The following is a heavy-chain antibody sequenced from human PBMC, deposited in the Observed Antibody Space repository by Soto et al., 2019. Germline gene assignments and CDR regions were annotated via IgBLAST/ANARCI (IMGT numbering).Heavy chain of an antibody. J-gene: IGHJ4*02. D-gene: IGHD2-2*01. Sequence: LSLTCAVSGGSISSGGYSWSWIRQPPGKGLEWIGYMYHSGSTYYNPSLKSRVTISIDRSKNQFSLKLSSVTAAETGVCYCGRVPDYRGQGILVTVSS. CDR1: GGSISSGGYS. CDR2: MYHSGST. V-gene: IGHV4-30-2*01. CDR3: GRVPDY.